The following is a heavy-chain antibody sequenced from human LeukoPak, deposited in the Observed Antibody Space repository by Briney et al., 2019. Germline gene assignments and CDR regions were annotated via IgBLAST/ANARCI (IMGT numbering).Heavy chain of an antibody. CDR2: IYTSGST. J-gene: IGHJ6*03. Sequence: SETLSLTCTVSGGSISSYYWSWIRQPAGKGLEWIGRIYTSGSTNYNPSLKSRVTMSVDTSKNQFSLKLSSVTAADTAVYYCARENENYGSGSYYLPVYYYYYYMDVWGKGTTVTISS. V-gene: IGHV4-4*07. CDR1: GGSISSYY. CDR3: ARENENYGSGSYYLPVYYYYYYMDV. D-gene: IGHD3-10*01.